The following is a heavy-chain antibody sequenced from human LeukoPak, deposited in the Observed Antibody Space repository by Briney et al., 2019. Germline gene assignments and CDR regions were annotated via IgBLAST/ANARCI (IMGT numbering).Heavy chain of an antibody. CDR2: ISSSGDNK. D-gene: IGHD1-1*01. CDR3: AKVKALDAVASYFDY. J-gene: IGHJ4*02. Sequence: TGGSLRLSCAASGFVFSTYAMGWVRQAPGKGLEWVSAISSSGDNKYYADSVKGEFTISRDNSKNTLDLQMNSLRAEDTAMYHCAKVKALDAVASYFDYWGQGTLVTVSS. CDR1: GFVFSTYA. V-gene: IGHV3-23*01.